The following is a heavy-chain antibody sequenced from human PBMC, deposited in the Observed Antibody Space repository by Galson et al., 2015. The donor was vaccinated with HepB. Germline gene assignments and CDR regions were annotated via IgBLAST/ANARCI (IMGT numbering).Heavy chain of an antibody. CDR1: GYTFSSYG. CDR2: INVYNGNT. V-gene: IGHV1-18*01. J-gene: IGHJ5*02. D-gene: IGHD6-6*01. Sequence: SVKVSCKASGYTFSSYGITWVRQVPGQGPEWMGWINVYNGNTDFAQKVQGRVTMTKDTSTSTAYMELTRLRFDGTAVYYCARARYSTSPPDHWGQGTLVTVSS. CDR3: ARARYSTSPPDH.